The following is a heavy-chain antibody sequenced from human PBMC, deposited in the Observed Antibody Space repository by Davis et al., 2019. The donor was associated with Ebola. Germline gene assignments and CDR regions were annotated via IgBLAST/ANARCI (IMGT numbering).Heavy chain of an antibody. CDR1: GGTFSSYA. CDR2: IIPILGIA. J-gene: IGHJ6*02. V-gene: IGHV1-69*10. D-gene: IGHD1-14*01. CDR3: ARPMKTDYYGMDV. Sequence: AASVKVSCKASGGTFSSYAISWVRQAPGQGLEWMGGIIPILGIANYAQKFQGSVTITADKSTSTAYMELSSLRSEDTAVYYCARPMKTDYYGMDVWGQGTTVTVSS.